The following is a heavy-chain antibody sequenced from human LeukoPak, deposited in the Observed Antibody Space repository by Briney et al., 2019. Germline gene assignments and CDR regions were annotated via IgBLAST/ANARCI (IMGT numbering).Heavy chain of an antibody. Sequence: ASVKVSCKASGYTFTSYDINWVRQATGQGLEWMGWMNPNSGNTGYAQKFQGRVTMTRNTSISTAYMELSSLRSDDTAVYYCARDRARSAAAVPAYWGQGTLVTVSS. CDR1: GYTFTSYD. CDR3: ARDRARSAAAVPAY. D-gene: IGHD6-13*01. J-gene: IGHJ4*02. V-gene: IGHV1-8*01. CDR2: MNPNSGNT.